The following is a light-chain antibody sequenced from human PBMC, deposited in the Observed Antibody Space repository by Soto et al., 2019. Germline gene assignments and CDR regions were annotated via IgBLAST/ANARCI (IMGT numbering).Light chain of an antibody. CDR2: LNS. CDR3: ATWDDSTISTRYV. CDR1: SSSIERNT. Sequence: QSVLTQPPSASGTPGQRVTSSCSGDSSSIERNTVSWYQQLPGMAPKLLIYLNSRRPSGVPDRFSGSKSGTSASLAISGLQSEAEAEYYCATWDDSTISTRYVLGTGTKVTVL. V-gene: IGLV1-44*01. J-gene: IGLJ1*01.